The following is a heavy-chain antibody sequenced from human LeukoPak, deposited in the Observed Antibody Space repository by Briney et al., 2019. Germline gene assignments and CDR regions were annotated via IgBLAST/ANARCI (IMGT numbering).Heavy chain of an antibody. Sequence: PSETLSLTCAVYGGSFNGYYWSWIRQPPGKGLEWIGEINHSGSTNYNPSLKSRVTISVDTSKNQFSLKLSSVTAADTAVYYCARGQDDFWSGYSRGMDVWGQGTTVTVSS. CDR2: INHSGST. CDR3: ARGQDDFWSGYSRGMDV. J-gene: IGHJ6*02. CDR1: GGSFNGYY. V-gene: IGHV4-34*01. D-gene: IGHD3-3*01.